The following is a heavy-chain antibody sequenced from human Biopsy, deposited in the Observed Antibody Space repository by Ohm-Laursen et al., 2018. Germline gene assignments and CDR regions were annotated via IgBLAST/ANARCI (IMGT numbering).Heavy chain of an antibody. V-gene: IGHV1-2*02. D-gene: IGHD2-15*01. CDR3: AKGQDLRGGAEYFQH. CDR2: INPHSGTT. Sequence: SVTVSCKTSGYTFTGQYLHWARQVPGQGLEWMGWINPHSGTTKFAQDFQGRVTMTRDTSITTAYMELRRLRCDDTAVYYCAKGQDLRGGAEYFQHWGQGALVTVSS. CDR1: GYTFTGQY. J-gene: IGHJ1*01.